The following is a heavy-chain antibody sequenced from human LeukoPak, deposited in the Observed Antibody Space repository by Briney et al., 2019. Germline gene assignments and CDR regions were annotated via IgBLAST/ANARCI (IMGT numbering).Heavy chain of an antibody. CDR3: AREGYYDSSGYYPPGPNAFDI. V-gene: IGHV4-38-2*02. CDR1: GYSISSGYY. CDR2: IYHSGST. J-gene: IGHJ3*02. Sequence: SETLSLTCTVSGYSISSGYYWGWIRQPPGKGLEWIGSIYHSGSTYYNPSLKSRVTISVDTTKNQFSLKLSSVTAADTAVYYCAREGYYDSSGYYPPGPNAFDIWGQGTMVTVSS. D-gene: IGHD3-22*01.